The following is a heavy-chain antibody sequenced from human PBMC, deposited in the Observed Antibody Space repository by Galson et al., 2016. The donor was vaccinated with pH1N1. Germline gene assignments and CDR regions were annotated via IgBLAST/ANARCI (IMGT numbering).Heavy chain of an antibody. CDR1: GYIFTNYY. CDR3: ILMSRGNALNM. Sequence: SVKVSCKASGYIFTNYYIHWVRQAPGQGLEWMGWINPNSGGTNFPQKFQGRVTMTRDTSITTAYMDLSSLRSDDTAVYYCILMSRGNALNMWGQGTMVTVSS. V-gene: IGHV1-2*02. J-gene: IGHJ3*02. CDR2: INPNSGGT. D-gene: IGHD3-10*01.